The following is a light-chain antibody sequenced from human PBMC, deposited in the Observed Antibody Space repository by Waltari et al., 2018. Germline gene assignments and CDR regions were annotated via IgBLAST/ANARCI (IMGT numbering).Light chain of an antibody. J-gene: IGLJ3*02. V-gene: IGLV2-23*02. CDR3: CSYVGSSTLM. CDR1: SSDVGTYNL. CDR2: YVT. Sequence: QSALTQPASVSGSPGKSITISCTGSSSDVGTYNLVSWYQKQPGKVPKLLIYYVTKRPSGVSNRFSGSKSGNTASLTISGLQAEDEADYYCCSYVGSSTLMFGGGTKLTVL.